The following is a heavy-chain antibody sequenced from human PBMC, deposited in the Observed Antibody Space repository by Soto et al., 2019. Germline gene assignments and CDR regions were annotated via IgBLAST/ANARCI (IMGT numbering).Heavy chain of an antibody. CDR1: GFTFSAYS. D-gene: IGHD2-15*01. CDR3: ARVKTGSAAGIGSPADY. CDR2: ISSASSYT. Sequence: GGSLRLSCAASGFTFSAYSMKWVRQAPGMGLEWVSSISSASSYTYYADSVKGRFTISRDKAKNSLFLQLNSLRVDDKAVYYCARVKTGSAAGIGSPADYWGQGILVTVSS. J-gene: IGHJ4*02. V-gene: IGHV3-21*06.